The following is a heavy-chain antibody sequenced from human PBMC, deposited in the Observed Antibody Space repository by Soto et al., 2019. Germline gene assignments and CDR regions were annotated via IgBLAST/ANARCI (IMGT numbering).Heavy chain of an antibody. J-gene: IGHJ4*02. CDR3: AYDSSGYLDY. CDR1: GYTFTTYA. V-gene: IGHV1-3*01. D-gene: IGHD3-22*01. Sequence: ASVKVSCKASGYTFTTYAMHWVRQAPGQRLEWMGWINVGNGNTKYSQKFQGRVTITRDTSASTAHMELSSLRSEDTAVDYCAYDSSGYLDYWGQGTLVTVSS. CDR2: INVGNGNT.